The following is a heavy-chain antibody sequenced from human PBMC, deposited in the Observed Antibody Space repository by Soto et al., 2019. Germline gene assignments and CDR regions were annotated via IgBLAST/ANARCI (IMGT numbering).Heavy chain of an antibody. Sequence: GGSLRLSCAASGFTFSSYAMSWVRQAPGKGLEWVSAISGSGGSTYYADSVKGRFTISRDNSKNTLYLQMNSLRAEDTAVYYCAKDREELLWFGELPRVLDYWGQGTLVTVSS. V-gene: IGHV3-23*01. CDR3: AKDREELLWFGELPRVLDY. CDR2: ISGSGGST. CDR1: GFTFSSYA. J-gene: IGHJ4*02. D-gene: IGHD3-10*01.